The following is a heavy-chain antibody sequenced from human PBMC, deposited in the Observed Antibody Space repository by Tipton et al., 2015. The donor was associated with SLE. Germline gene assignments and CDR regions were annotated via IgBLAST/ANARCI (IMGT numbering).Heavy chain of an antibody. V-gene: IGHV4-59*08. CDR2: VYDIDST. J-gene: IGHJ6*03. Sequence: TLSLTCTVSGASISSYYWSWVRQPPGKGLEWIGYVYDIDSTNYNPSLKSRVTISLDPSKNQFSLKLSSVTAADTAVYYCARQPVYYYYYMDVWGKGTTVPVSS. CDR3: ARQPVYYYYYMDV. CDR1: GASISSYY.